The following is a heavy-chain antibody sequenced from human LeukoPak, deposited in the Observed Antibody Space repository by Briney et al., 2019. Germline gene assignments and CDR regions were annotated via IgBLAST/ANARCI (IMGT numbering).Heavy chain of an antibody. J-gene: IGHJ4*02. V-gene: IGHV3-74*01. D-gene: IGHD6-13*01. Sequence: GGSLRLSCAASGFTFSSYAMSWVRQAPGKGLVWVSRINSDGNSTSYADSVKGRFTISRDNAKNTLYLQMNSLRAEDTAVYYCARASSSWYGCFDYWGQGTLVTVSS. CDR2: INSDGNST. CDR3: ARASSSWYGCFDY. CDR1: GFTFSSYA.